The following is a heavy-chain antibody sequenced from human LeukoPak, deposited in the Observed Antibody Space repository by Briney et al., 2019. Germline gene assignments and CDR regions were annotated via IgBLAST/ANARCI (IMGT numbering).Heavy chain of an antibody. J-gene: IGHJ3*02. CDR3: ARDLPYSGRPRRDYDAFDI. CDR2: INPSGGST. V-gene: IGHV1-46*01. D-gene: IGHD1-26*01. CDR1: GYTFTSYY. Sequence: GASVKVSCKASGYTFTSYYMHWVRQAPGQGLEWMGIINPSGGSTSYAQKFQGRVTMTRDTSTSTVYMELSSLRSEDTAVYYCARDLPYSGRPRRDYDAFDIWGQGTMVTVSS.